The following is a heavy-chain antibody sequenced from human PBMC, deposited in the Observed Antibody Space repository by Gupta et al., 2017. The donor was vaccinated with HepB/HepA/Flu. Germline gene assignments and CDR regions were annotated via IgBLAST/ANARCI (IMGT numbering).Heavy chain of an antibody. D-gene: IGHD1-26*01. Sequence: QVQLVESGGGVVQPGRSLRLSCAAPGFTFSSYGMHWVRQAPGKGLEWVAVIWYDGSNKYYADSVKGRFTISRDNSKNTLYLQMNSLRAEDTAVYYCARPSFYSGSYLDAFDIWGQGTMVTVSS. CDR2: IWYDGSNK. J-gene: IGHJ3*02. V-gene: IGHV3-33*01. CDR3: ARPSFYSGSYLDAFDI. CDR1: GFTFSSYG.